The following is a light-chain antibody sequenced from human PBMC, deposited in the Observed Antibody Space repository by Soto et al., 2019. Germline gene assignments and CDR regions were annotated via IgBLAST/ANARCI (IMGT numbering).Light chain of an antibody. J-gene: IGKJ2*01. CDR1: QSVGNN. Sequence: EIVMTQSPATLSVSPGERVTLSCRASQSVGNNLAWYQQKTGQVPSLLIHGASTRATGIPARFSGSGSGTEFTLTISSLQSEDFAVYYCQQCDNWPRTFGQGTKLEIK. CDR2: GAS. V-gene: IGKV3-15*01. CDR3: QQCDNWPRT.